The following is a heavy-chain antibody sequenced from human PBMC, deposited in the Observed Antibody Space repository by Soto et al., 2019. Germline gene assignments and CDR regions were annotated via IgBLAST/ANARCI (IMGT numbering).Heavy chain of an antibody. J-gene: IGHJ4*02. CDR3: AKEDTTGFSAYYFDY. CDR2: ISGTDGTT. D-gene: IGHD3-22*01. CDR1: GFIFNNYA. V-gene: IGHV3-23*01. Sequence: PGGSLRLSCAASGFIFNNYAMSWVRQAPGKGLEWVSGISGTDGTTYYADSVKGRLTISRDNSKKTLYLQLNSLRAEDTAVYYCAKEDTTGFSAYYFDYWGQGPQVTVSS.